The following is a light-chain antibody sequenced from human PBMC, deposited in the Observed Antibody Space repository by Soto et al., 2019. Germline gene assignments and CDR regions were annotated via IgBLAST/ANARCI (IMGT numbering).Light chain of an antibody. CDR3: CSSVPESTYV. Sequence: QSALAQPASVSGSPGQSITISCTGTSSDVGAYNSVSWYQQHPHRAPQVIIYKGTQRPSGVSNRFSGSTSGNAASLTISALQTDDESDYFCCSSVPESTYVCGTGPNVTVL. CDR2: KGT. V-gene: IGLV2-23*01. CDR1: SSDVGAYNS. J-gene: IGLJ1*01.